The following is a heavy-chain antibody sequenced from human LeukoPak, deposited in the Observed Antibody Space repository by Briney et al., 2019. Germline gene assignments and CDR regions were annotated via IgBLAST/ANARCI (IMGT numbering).Heavy chain of an antibody. D-gene: IGHD6-19*01. CDR3: ARGYGSGWPYYYYYGMDV. J-gene: IGHJ6*02. Sequence: GGSLRLSCAASGFTFSSYSMNWVRQAPGKGLEWVSSISSSSSYIYYADSVKGRFTISRDNAKNSLYLQMNSLRAEDTAVYYCARGYGSGWPYYYYYGMDVWGQGTTVTVSS. CDR2: ISSSSSYI. V-gene: IGHV3-21*01. CDR1: GFTFSSYS.